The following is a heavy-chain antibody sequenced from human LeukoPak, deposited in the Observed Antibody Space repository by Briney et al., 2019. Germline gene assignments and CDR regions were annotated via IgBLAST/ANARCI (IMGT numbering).Heavy chain of an antibody. CDR3: ALRGGYTSGWYMRDYYMDV. V-gene: IGHV3-30*02. CDR2: IRYDGSNK. Sequence: GGSLRLSCAASGFTFSSYGMHWVRQAPGKGLEWVAFIRYDGSNKYYADSVKGRFTISRDNAKNSLYLQMNSLRAEDTAVYYCALRGGYTSGWYMRDYYMDVWGKGTTVTVSS. D-gene: IGHD6-19*01. J-gene: IGHJ6*03. CDR1: GFTFSSYG.